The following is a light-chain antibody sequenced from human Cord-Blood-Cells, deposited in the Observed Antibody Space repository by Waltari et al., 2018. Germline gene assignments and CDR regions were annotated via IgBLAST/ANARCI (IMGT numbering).Light chain of an antibody. CDR3: SSYAGSNNLV. CDR1: SSDAGGYNY. V-gene: IGLV2-8*01. Sequence: QSALTQPASVSGSPGQSITISCTGTSSDAGGYNYVSWYQQHPGKAPKHMLYKVSKRPSGVPDRFSGSKSGNTASLTVSGLQAEDEADYYCSSYAGSNNLVFGGGTKLTVL. CDR2: KVS. J-gene: IGLJ2*01.